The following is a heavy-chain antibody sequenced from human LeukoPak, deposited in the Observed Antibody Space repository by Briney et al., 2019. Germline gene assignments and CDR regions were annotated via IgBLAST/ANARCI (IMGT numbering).Heavy chain of an antibody. Sequence: SETLSLTCTVSGGSISSGSYYWSWIRQPAGKGLEWLGRIYTSGSTNYNPSLKSRVTISLDTSKNQFSLKLSSVTAADTAVYYCARERQRDYYGSGSYNWFDPWGQGTLVTVSS. CDR2: IYTSGST. J-gene: IGHJ5*02. CDR1: GGSISSGSYY. CDR3: ARERQRDYYGSGSYNWFDP. D-gene: IGHD3-10*01. V-gene: IGHV4-61*02.